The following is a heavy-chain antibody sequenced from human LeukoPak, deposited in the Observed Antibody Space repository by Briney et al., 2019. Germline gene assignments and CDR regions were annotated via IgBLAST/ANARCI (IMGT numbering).Heavy chain of an antibody. Sequence: PGGSLRLSCAASGFTFSHPWMSWVRQAPGKGLEWVGRIKSKTHGGTADYAAPVKGRLTISRDDSKNTLYLQMNSLNSEDTAVYYCTMEDSGARAWGQGTLVTVSS. V-gene: IGHV3-15*01. D-gene: IGHD4-17*01. J-gene: IGHJ4*02. CDR2: IKSKTHGGTA. CDR3: TMEDSGARA. CDR1: GFTFSHPW.